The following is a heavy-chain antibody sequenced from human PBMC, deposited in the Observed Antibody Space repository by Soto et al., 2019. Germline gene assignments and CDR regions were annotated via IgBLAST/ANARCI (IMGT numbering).Heavy chain of an antibody. J-gene: IGHJ4*02. CDR1: CYTFSSYG. CDR2: ISAYNGNT. Sequence: ASVKVSCKASCYTFSSYGISWVRQAPGQGLEWMGWISAYNGNTKYAQKLQGRVTMTTDTSTSTAYMEVRSLRSDDTAVYYCARDLGQQLVDYWGQGTLVTVSS. D-gene: IGHD6-13*01. CDR3: ARDLGQQLVDY. V-gene: IGHV1-18*01.